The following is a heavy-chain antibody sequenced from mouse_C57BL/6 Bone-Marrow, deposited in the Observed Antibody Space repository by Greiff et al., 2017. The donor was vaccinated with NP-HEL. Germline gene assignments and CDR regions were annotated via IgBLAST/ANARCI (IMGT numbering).Heavy chain of an antibody. CDR3: ARRSNFDYAMYY. D-gene: IGHD1-1*01. CDR2: FHPYNDDT. J-gene: IGHJ4*01. V-gene: IGHV1-47*01. CDR1: GYTFTTYP. Sequence: VKLMESGAELVKPGASVKMSCKASGYTFTTYPIEWMKQSHGKCLEWIGNFHPYNDDTKYNEKFKGKATLTVEKSSSTVYLDLSRLTSDDSAVYYCARRSNFDYAMYYCGQGTSVTVSS.